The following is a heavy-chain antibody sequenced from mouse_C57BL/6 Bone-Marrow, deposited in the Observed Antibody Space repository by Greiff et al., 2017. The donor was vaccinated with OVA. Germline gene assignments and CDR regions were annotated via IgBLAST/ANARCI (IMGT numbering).Heavy chain of an antibody. CDR1: GFTFSSYA. J-gene: IGHJ1*03. Sequence: EVKVVESGGGLVKPGGSLTLSCAASGFTFSSYAMSWVRQTPEKRLEWVATISDGGSYTYYPDNVKGRFTISRDNAKNNLYLHMSHLTSEDTAMYYCAREVEGDGNYRDFDVWGTGTTVTVSS. CDR2: ISDGGSYT. V-gene: IGHV5-4*01. D-gene: IGHD2-1*01. CDR3: AREVEGDGNYRDFDV.